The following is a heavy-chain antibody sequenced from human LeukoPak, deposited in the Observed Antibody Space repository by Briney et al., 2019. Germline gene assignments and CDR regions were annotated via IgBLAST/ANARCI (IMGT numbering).Heavy chain of an antibody. CDR1: GGSISSYY. CDR2: IYYSGST. J-gene: IGHJ4*02. CDR3: SGGHRPTEFDFDY. Sequence: PSETLSLTCTVSGGSISSYYWSWIRQPPGKGLEWIGYIYYSGSTNYNPSLKSRVTISVDTSKNQFSLKLSSVTAADTAVYYCSGGHRPTEFDFDYWGQGTLVTVSS. V-gene: IGHV4-59*08. D-gene: IGHD6-19*01.